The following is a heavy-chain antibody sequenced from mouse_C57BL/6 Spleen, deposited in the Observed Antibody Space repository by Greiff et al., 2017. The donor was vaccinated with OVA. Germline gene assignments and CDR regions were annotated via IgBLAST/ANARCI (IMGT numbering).Heavy chain of an antibody. D-gene: IGHD4-1*01. Sequence: QVQLQQPGAELVKPGASVKMSCKASGYTFPSYWITWVKQRPGQGLEWVGDISPGSGSTNYNETFKSKATLTVDTSSSTANMHLSSLTSEDSAVYDCARNSNWEGYYFDYWGQGTTLTVSS. V-gene: IGHV1-55*01. CDR1: GYTFPSYW. CDR2: ISPGSGST. J-gene: IGHJ2*01. CDR3: ARNSNWEGYYFDY.